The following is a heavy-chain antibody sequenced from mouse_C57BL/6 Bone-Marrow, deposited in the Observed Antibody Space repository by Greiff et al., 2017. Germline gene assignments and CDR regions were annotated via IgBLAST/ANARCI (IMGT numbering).Heavy chain of an antibody. CDR1: GYAFSSSW. CDR3: ARKGGSSPRGAMDY. J-gene: IGHJ4*01. V-gene: IGHV1-82*01. D-gene: IGHD1-1*01. CDR2: IYPGDGDT. Sequence: QVQLQQSGPELVKPGASVKISCKASGYAFSSSWMNWVKQRPGKGLEWIGRIYPGDGDTNYNGKFKGKATLTADKSSSTAYMQLSSLTSEDSAVYFCARKGGSSPRGAMDYWGQGTSVTVSS.